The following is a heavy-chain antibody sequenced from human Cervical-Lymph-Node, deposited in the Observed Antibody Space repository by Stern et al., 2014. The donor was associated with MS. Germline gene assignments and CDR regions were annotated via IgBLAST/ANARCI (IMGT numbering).Heavy chain of an antibody. J-gene: IGHJ4*02. CDR1: GFTLSSYS. V-gene: IGHV3-21*02. CDR2: IGSTGCVR. Sequence: EVQLVESGGGLVQPGGSLKLSCIASGFTLSSYSMNWVRQAPGKRLELGSSIGSTGCVRYFAASVQGRFTISRDNAKNSLYLQMNSLRAEDTAVYYCARVIAVSGTDHWGQGTLVTVSS. CDR3: ARVIAVSGTDH. D-gene: IGHD6-19*01.